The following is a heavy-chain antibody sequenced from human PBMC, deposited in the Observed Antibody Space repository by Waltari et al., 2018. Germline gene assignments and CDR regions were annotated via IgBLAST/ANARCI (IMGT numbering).Heavy chain of an antibody. V-gene: IGHV3-72*01. J-gene: IGHJ4*02. CDR3: VRDKQGGYFDY. D-gene: IGHD3-16*01. CDR1: EFTSANHY. CDR2: IRNRARSFTT. Sequence: DVQVVESGGGLVQPGGSLTLSCAASEFTSANHYMNWVRQAQGTGLEWVGLIRNRARSFTTDYAASVEGRFAISRDDSKNSLYLQMNSLKTEDTAVYYCVRDKQGGYFDYWGQGTLVTVSS.